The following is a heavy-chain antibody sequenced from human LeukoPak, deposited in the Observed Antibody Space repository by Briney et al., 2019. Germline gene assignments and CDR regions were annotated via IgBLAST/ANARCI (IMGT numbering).Heavy chain of an antibody. D-gene: IGHD3-22*01. CDR3: ARDSSGYLDAFDI. Sequence: SVKVSCKASGGTFSSYSISWVRQAPGQGLEWMGRIIPMLGIANYAQKFQGRVTITADKSTSTAYMELSSLRSEDMAVYYCARDSSGYLDAFDIWGQGTMVTVSS. V-gene: IGHV1-69*04. J-gene: IGHJ3*02. CDR2: IIPMLGIA. CDR1: GGTFSSYS.